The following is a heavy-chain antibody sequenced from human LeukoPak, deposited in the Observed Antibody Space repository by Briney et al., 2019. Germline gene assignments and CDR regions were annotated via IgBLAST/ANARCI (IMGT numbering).Heavy chain of an antibody. CDR2: IYYSGST. Sequence: PSQTLSLTCTVSGGSISSGDYYWSWIRQPPGKGLEWIGYIYYSGSTYYNPSLKSRVTISVDTSKNRFSLKLSSVTAADTAVYYCAREVGRVTTSFDYWGQGTLVTVSS. J-gene: IGHJ4*02. CDR1: GGSISSGDYY. CDR3: AREVGRVTTSFDY. D-gene: IGHD3-16*01. V-gene: IGHV4-30-4*01.